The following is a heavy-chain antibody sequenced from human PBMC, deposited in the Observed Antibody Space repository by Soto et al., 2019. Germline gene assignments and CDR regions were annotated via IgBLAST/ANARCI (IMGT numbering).Heavy chain of an antibody. CDR3: ARGGGYDSFDF. Sequence: PAETLSLTCSVSGVTMGYGVYSWSWIRHAPGKGLEWLGYISHLHTTYYNPSFKSRLSLSIDRTRNQFSLSLSFMTAADKAVYYCARGGGYDSFDFWGQGIQVTVSS. CDR2: ISHLHTT. D-gene: IGHD2-15*01. CDR1: GVTMGYGVYS. J-gene: IGHJ4*02. V-gene: IGHV4-30-2*01.